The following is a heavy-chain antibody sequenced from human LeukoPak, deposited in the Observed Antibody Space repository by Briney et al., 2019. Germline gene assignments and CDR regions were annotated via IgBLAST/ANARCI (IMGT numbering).Heavy chain of an antibody. V-gene: IGHV4-59*07. CDR1: GDSISGYY. J-gene: IGHJ5*02. Sequence: SDTLSLTCTLSGDSISGYYWSWIRQPPRKGLEWIGYIHYSGSSNYSPSLKRRLTLSVDTSKNQLSLKLSSVTAADTAVYYCARIGGIDVWGQGTLVTVSS. D-gene: IGHD3-16*01. CDR2: IHYSGSS. CDR3: ARIGGIDV.